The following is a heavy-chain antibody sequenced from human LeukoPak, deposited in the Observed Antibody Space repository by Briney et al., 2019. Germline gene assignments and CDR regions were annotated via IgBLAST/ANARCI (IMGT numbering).Heavy chain of an antibody. CDR3: ARGYSSSWLTFDY. CDR2: INQSGST. D-gene: IGHD6-13*01. V-gene: IGHV4-34*01. Sequence: SETLSLTCAVYGGSFSGYYWSWIRQPPGKGLEWIGEINQSGSTNYNPSLKSRVTISVDTSKNQFSLKLSSVTAADTAVYYCARGYSSSWLTFDYWGQGTLVTVSS. J-gene: IGHJ4*02. CDR1: GGSFSGYY.